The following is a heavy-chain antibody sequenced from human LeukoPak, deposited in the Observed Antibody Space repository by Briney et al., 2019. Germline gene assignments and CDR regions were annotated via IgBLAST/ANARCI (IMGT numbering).Heavy chain of an antibody. CDR1: GYTFTSYG. J-gene: IGHJ4*02. CDR2: ISAYNGNT. Sequence: GASVKVSCKASGYTFTSYGISWVRQAPGQGLEWMGWISAYNGNTNYAQKLQGRVTMTTDTSTSTAYMELRSLRSDDTAVYYCARDSTPSLYSSGWYDYWGQGTLVTVSS. D-gene: IGHD6-19*01. V-gene: IGHV1-18*01. CDR3: ARDSTPSLYSSGWYDY.